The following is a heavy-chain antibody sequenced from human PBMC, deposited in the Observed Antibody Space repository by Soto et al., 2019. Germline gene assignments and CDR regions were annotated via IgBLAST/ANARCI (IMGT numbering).Heavy chain of an antibody. V-gene: IGHV1-8*01. J-gene: IGHJ4*02. CDR3: ARGPGYIAEGGSG. Sequence: QVQLVQSGAEVKKPGASVKVSCKASGYTFTSYDINWVRQAPGQGREWMGWMNPNSGNTGYAQKFRGRVTMTRNTSISTAYMELSGLRPEDTAVYYCARGPGYIAEGGSGWGQGTLVTVSS. CDR2: MNPNSGNT. D-gene: IGHD6-13*01. CDR1: GYTFTSYD.